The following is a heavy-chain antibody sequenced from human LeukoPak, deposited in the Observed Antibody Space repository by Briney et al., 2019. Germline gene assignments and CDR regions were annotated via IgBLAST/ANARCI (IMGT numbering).Heavy chain of an antibody. Sequence: PGGSLRLSCAASGFTFSNYAMHWVGQAPGKGLEWVAVISYDGSNKYYADSVKGRFTISRDNSMNTVDLQMNSLRVDDTAVYYCAKSPSSWKFDGWGQGTLVTVSS. CDR2: ISYDGSNK. D-gene: IGHD2-2*01. V-gene: IGHV3-30-3*02. J-gene: IGHJ4*02. CDR1: GFTFSNYA. CDR3: AKSPSSWKFDG.